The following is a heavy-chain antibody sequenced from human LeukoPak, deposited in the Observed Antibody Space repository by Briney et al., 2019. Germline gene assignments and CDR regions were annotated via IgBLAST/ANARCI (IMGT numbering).Heavy chain of an antibody. V-gene: IGHV3-7*05. CDR1: VFPFSSYW. CDR2: IKKGGSEI. D-gene: IGHD3-3*01. CDR3: ARDGSETYYDFWSGYPPTEYYDY. J-gene: IGHJ4*02. Sequence: GGSLRLSCAACVFPFSSYWMRWVRRAPGKAGECVDNIKKGGSEIYYVDSVKGRFTISRGNAKKLLYLQMNSLRAEDTAVYYCARDGSETYYDFWSGYPPTEYYDYWGQGTLLTVST.